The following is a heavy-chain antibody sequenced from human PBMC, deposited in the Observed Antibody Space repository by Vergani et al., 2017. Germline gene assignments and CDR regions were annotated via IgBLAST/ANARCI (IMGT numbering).Heavy chain of an antibody. CDR1: AYSISSTYY. Sequence: QVQLQESGPGLVKPSETLSLTCAVSAYSISSTYYWGWIRQPPGKGLEWIGNIYHTGSAYYNPSLKSRVTISVDTSKHKFSLKLSSVTAADTAVYYCARHRGDYDRGGMDVWGQGTTVTVSS. CDR2: IYHTGSA. J-gene: IGHJ6*02. V-gene: IGHV4-38-2*01. D-gene: IGHD4-17*01. CDR3: ARHRGDYDRGGMDV.